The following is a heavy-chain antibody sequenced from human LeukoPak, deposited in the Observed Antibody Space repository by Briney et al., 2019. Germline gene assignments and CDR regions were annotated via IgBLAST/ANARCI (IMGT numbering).Heavy chain of an antibody. D-gene: IGHD2-15*01. CDR2: IKQDGSEK. J-gene: IGHJ4*02. CDR3: ARAGYCSGGSCYGSDY. CDR1: GFTFSSYW. Sequence: GGSLRLSCAASGFTFSSYWMSWVRQAPGKGLEWVANIKQDGSEKYYVDSVKGRFTISRDNAKNSLYLQMDSLRAEDTAVYYCARAGYCSGGSCYGSDYWGQGTLVSVSS. V-gene: IGHV3-7*02.